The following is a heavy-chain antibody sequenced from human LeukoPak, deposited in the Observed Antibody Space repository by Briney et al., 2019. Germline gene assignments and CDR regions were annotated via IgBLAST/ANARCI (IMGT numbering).Heavy chain of an antibody. CDR1: GGTFSSYA. J-gene: IGHJ4*02. CDR3: ARDLGGTCSSGWEAFDY. CDR2: IIPIFGTA. Sequence: GASVKVSCKASGGTFSSYAISWVRQAPGQGLEWMGGIIPIFGTANYAQKFQGRVTITTDESTSTAYMELSSLRSEDTAVYYCARDLGGTCSSGWEAFDYWGQGTLVTVSS. V-gene: IGHV1-69*05. D-gene: IGHD6-19*01.